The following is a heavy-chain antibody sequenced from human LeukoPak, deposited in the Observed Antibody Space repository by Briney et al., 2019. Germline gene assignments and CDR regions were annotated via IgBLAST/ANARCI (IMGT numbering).Heavy chain of an antibody. CDR3: AKDANFRVPGED. CDR2: IRYDASYT. CDR1: GFTFSDYG. V-gene: IGHV3-30*02. Sequence: GGSLRLSCAASGFTFSDYGMHWVRQDPGKGLEWIGFIRYDASYTYYADSLRGRFTISRDNSKNTLYLQMNSLRVEDTSVYYCAKDANFRVPGEDWGQGTLVTVSS. J-gene: IGHJ4*02. D-gene: IGHD3-10*01.